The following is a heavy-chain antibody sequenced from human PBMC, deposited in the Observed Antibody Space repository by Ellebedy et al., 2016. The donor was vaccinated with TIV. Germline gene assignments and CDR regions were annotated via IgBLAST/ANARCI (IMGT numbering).Heavy chain of an antibody. J-gene: IGHJ4*02. CDR1: GYNFTDHY. CDR3: ARGGPYYDSGGYIYYFDY. V-gene: IGHV1-2*02. CDR2: INPNSGGT. Sequence: ASVKVSCXASGYNFTDHYIHWVRQVPGQGLEWMGWINPNSGGTNYAQNLQGRVTMTTDTSTITAYMELKSLRFDDTAVYYCARGGPYYDSGGYIYYFDYWGQGSLVTVS. D-gene: IGHD3-22*01.